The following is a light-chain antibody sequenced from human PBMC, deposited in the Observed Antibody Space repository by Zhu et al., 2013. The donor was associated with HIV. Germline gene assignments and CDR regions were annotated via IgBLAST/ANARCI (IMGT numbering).Light chain of an antibody. V-gene: IGLV2-23*02. J-gene: IGLJ1*01. CDR1: SSDVGSYNL. CDR3: SSYGGSNNFYV. CDR2: EVS. Sequence: QSALTQPASVSGSPGQSITISCTGTSSDVGSYNLVSWYQQHPGKAPKLMIYEVSKRPSGVSNRFSGSKSGNTASLTISGLQAEDEADYYCSSYGGSNNFYVFGTGTKVTVL.